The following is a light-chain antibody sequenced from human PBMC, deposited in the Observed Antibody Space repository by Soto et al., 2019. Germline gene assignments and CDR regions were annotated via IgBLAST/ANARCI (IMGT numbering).Light chain of an antibody. CDR1: QSVSSSY. CDR3: QQYGSLWT. CDR2: GAS. Sequence: EIVLTQSPGTLSLSPGERATLSCRASQSVSSSYLAWYQQKPGQAPRLLIYGASSRATGIPARFSGSGSGTDFTLTISRLEPDDVAVYYCQQYGSLWTFGQGPKVEIK. J-gene: IGKJ1*01. V-gene: IGKV3-20*01.